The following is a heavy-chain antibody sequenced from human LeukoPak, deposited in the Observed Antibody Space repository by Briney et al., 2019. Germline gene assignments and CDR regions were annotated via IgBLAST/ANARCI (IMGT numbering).Heavy chain of an antibody. CDR2: INHSGST. Sequence: SETLSLTCAVYGGSFSGYYWSWIRQPPGKGLEWIGEINHSGSTNYNPSLKSRVTISVDTSKNQFSLKLSSVTAADTAAYYCARGSRGVATINWGQGTLVTVSS. J-gene: IGHJ4*02. CDR1: GGSFSGYY. CDR3: ARGSRGVATIN. V-gene: IGHV4-34*01. D-gene: IGHD5-24*01.